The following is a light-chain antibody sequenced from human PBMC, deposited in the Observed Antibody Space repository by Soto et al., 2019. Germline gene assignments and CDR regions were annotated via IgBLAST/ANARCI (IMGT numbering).Light chain of an antibody. CDR1: QSVYSSY. CDR3: QQYGTSPYI. Sequence: EIVLTQSPGTLSLSPGERATLSCRASQSVYSSYLAWYQQKPGQGPRLLIYGASNRATGIPDRFSGSGSGTDVTLTISRLEPADFAVYYCQQYGTSPYIFGQGTKLDI. V-gene: IGKV3-20*01. J-gene: IGKJ2*01. CDR2: GAS.